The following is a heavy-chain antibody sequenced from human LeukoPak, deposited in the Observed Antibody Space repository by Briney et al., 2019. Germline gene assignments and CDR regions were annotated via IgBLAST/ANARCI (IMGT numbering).Heavy chain of an antibody. CDR2: INPNSGGT. CDR3: ARDLDGDYVWHLQSFDP. J-gene: IGHJ5*02. CDR1: GYTFTGYY. Sequence: GASVKVSCKASGYTFTGYYMHWVRQAPGQGLEWMGWINPNSGGTNYAQRFQGRVTMTRDTSISTAYMELSRLRSDDTAVYYCARDLDGDYVWHLQSFDPWGQGTLVTVSS. D-gene: IGHD4-17*01. V-gene: IGHV1-2*02.